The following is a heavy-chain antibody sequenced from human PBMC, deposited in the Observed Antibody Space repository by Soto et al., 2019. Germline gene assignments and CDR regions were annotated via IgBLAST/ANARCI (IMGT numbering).Heavy chain of an antibody. CDR3: ARGLAVAGTGGWFDP. J-gene: IGHJ5*02. V-gene: IGHV4-34*01. CDR2: INHSGST. D-gene: IGHD6-19*01. Sequence: SETLSLTCAVYGGSFSGYYWSWIRQPPGKGLEWIGEINHSGSTNYNPSLKSRVTISVDTSKNQFSLKLSSVTAADMAVYYCARGLAVAGTGGWFDPWGQGTLVTVPQ. CDR1: GGSFSGYY.